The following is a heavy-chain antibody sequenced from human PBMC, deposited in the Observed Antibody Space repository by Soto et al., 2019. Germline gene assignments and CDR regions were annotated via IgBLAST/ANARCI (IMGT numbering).Heavy chain of an antibody. V-gene: IGHV3-23*03. Sequence: GGCLRQSCAASGFAVSGYTRNWVRQAPGKGLEWVAGIFPGGSTYYANSVKGRFTISRDHSQSSVFLQMSSLRDEDTAVYYCAKDRQPDGIWTFDLWGQGTLVTVSS. J-gene: IGHJ4*02. CDR1: GFAVSGYT. D-gene: IGHD3-9*01. CDR2: IFPGGST. CDR3: AKDRQPDGIWTFDL.